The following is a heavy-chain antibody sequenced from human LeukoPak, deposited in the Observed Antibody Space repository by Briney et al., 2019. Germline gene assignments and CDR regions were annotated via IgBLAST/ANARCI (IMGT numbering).Heavy chain of an antibody. J-gene: IGHJ6*03. D-gene: IGHD3-10*01. CDR1: GFTFNNYG. CDR2: IQYNGNNQ. V-gene: IGHV3-30*02. Sequence: GGSLRLSCAASGFTFNNYGMHWVRQAPGKGLEWVAFIQYNGNNQYYADSVKGRFTISRDNSKNTLYLQMNSLKGDDTAVYYCAKDSALYYIDVWGKGTTVIISS. CDR3: AKDSALYYIDV.